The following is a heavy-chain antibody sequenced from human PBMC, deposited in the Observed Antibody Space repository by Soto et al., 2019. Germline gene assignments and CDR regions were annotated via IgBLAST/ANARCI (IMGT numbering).Heavy chain of an antibody. CDR2: TYYRSKWYN. Sequence: PSQTLSLTCAISGDSVSSNSAAWNWIRQSPSRGLEWLGRTYYRSKWYNDYAVSVKSRITINPDTSKNQFSLQLNSVTPEDTAVYYCARGSLKSSWLGYYYYYGMDVWGQGTTVTVSS. CDR1: GDSVSSNSAA. D-gene: IGHD6-13*01. V-gene: IGHV6-1*01. J-gene: IGHJ6*02. CDR3: ARGSLKSSWLGYYYYYGMDV.